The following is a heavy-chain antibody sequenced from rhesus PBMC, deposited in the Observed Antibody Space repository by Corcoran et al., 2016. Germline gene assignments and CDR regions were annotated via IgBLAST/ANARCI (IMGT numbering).Heavy chain of an antibody. D-gene: IGHD4-23*01. V-gene: IGHV4-169*02. Sequence: QLQLQESGPGLVKPSETLSVTCAVSGGSISRSYWSWIRPAPGKGLEWIGYIYGKGGSTNYNPPLKSRVTLSVDTSKNQLSLKLGSVTAADTAVYYCAREYSNYVKVWGQGVLVTVSS. CDR2: IYGKGGST. CDR1: GGSISRSY. CDR3: AREYSNYVKV. J-gene: IGHJ4*01.